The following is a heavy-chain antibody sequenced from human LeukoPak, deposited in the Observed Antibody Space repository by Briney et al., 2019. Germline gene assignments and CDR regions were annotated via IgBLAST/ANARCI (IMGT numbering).Heavy chain of an antibody. CDR2: IWYDGSNK. J-gene: IGHJ6*03. D-gene: IGHD6-13*01. Sequence: QPGGSLRLSCAASGFTFSSYGMHWVRQAPGKGLEWVAVIWYDGSNKYYADSVKGRFTISRDNSKNTLYLQMNSLRAEDTAVYYCARVEAAGHHYYMDVWGKGTTVTVSS. CDR1: GFTFSSYG. CDR3: ARVEAAGHHYYMDV. V-gene: IGHV3-33*01.